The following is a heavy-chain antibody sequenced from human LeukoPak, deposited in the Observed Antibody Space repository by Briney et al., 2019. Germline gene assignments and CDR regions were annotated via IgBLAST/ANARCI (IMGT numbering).Heavy chain of an antibody. CDR1: GGSFSGYY. CDR2: INHSGST. J-gene: IGHJ4*02. V-gene: IGHV4-34*01. D-gene: IGHD3-3*02. Sequence: SETLPLTCAVYGGSFSGYYWSWIRQPPGKGLEWIGEINHSGSTNYNPSLKSRVTISVDTSKNQFSLKLSSVTAADTAVYYCATSSEYYFDYWGQGTLVTVSS. CDR3: ATSSEYYFDY.